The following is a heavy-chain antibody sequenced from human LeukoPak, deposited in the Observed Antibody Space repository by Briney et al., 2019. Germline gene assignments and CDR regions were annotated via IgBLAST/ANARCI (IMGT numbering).Heavy chain of an antibody. V-gene: IGHV1-18*01. Sequence: ASVKVSCKASGYTFTSYGISWVRQAPGQGLEWMGWISAYNGNTNYAQKLQGRVTMTTDTPTSTAYMELRSLRSDDTAVYYCARDHHYGSGSYYNLYYYYGMDVWGQGTTVTVSS. J-gene: IGHJ6*02. CDR3: ARDHHYGSGSYYNLYYYYGMDV. CDR2: ISAYNGNT. D-gene: IGHD3-10*01. CDR1: GYTFTSYG.